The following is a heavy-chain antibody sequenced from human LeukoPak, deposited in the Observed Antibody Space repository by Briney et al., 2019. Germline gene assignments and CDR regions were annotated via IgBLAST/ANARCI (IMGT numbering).Heavy chain of an antibody. Sequence: GGSLRLSCEASVFTFRNYWMNWVRQAPGKGLEWVASIDQDESEKYYADSVKGRFTISRDNARNALYLQMNSLRIEDTALYYCAKGGVAAAALFDYWGQGTLVTVSS. D-gene: IGHD6-13*01. V-gene: IGHV3-7*03. CDR3: AKGGVAAAALFDY. J-gene: IGHJ4*02. CDR1: VFTFRNYW. CDR2: IDQDESEK.